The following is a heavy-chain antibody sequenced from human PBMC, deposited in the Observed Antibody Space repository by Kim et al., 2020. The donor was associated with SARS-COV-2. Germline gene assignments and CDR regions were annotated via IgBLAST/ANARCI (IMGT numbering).Heavy chain of an antibody. CDR1: GFTFSRYG. D-gene: IGHD6-13*01. CDR2: IRYDGSNK. Sequence: GGSLRLSCAASGFTFSRYGMHWVRQAPGKGLEWVAVIRYDGSNKYYADSVKGRFTISRDNSKTTLYLQMNSLRAEDTAVYYCAKVSSQAAAPDYWGQGTLVTVSS. CDR3: AKVSSQAAAPDY. V-gene: IGHV3-33*06. J-gene: IGHJ4*01.